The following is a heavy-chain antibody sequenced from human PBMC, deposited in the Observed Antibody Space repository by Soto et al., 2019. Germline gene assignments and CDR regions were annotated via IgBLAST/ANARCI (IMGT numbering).Heavy chain of an antibody. CDR1: GGSFSGYY. CDR3: ARGGRGTNYDFWSGYYD. Sequence: SETLSLTCAVYGGSFSGYYWSWIRQPPGKGLEWIGEINHSGSTNYNPSLKSRVTISVDTSKNQFSLKLSSVTAADTAVYYCARGGRGTNYDFWSGYYDWGQGTLVTVSS. CDR2: INHSGST. D-gene: IGHD3-3*01. J-gene: IGHJ4*02. V-gene: IGHV4-34*01.